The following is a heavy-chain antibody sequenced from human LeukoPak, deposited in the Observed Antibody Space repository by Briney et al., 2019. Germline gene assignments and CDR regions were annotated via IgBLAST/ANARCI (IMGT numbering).Heavy chain of an antibody. D-gene: IGHD2-2*01. CDR1: GYTFTSYG. V-gene: IGHV1-18*01. CDR3: ARGGFLGYCSSTSCPPNWFDP. J-gene: IGHJ5*02. CDR2: ISAYNGNT. Sequence: ASVKVSCKASGYTFTSYGISWVRQAPGQGLEWMGWISAYNGNTNYAQKLQGRVTMTTDTSTSTAYMELRSLRPDDTAVYYCARGGFLGYCSSTSCPPNWFDPWGQGTLVTVSS.